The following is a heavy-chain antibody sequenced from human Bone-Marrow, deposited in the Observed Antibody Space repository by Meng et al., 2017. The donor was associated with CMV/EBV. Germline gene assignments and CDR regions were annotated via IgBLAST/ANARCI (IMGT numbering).Heavy chain of an antibody. Sequence: GESLKISCAASGFTFSSYWMSWVRQAPGKGLEWVANIKQDGSEKYYVDSVKGRFTISRDNAKNSLYLQMNSLRSEDTAVYYCARVGLRQLVLSHFDYWGQGTLVTVS. CDR3: ARVGLRQLVLSHFDY. V-gene: IGHV3-7*01. CDR2: IKQDGSEK. J-gene: IGHJ4*02. CDR1: GFTFSSYW. D-gene: IGHD6-6*01.